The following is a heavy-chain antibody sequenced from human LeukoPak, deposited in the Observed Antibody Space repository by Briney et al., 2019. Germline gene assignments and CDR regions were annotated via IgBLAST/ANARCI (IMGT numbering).Heavy chain of an antibody. CDR3: ARNLRYCSGGSCFPRMDV. D-gene: IGHD2-15*01. V-gene: IGHV1-18*01. CDR2: ISVYNGDT. J-gene: IGHJ6*02. CDR1: GYTFTNYG. Sequence: ASVKVSCKASGYTFTNYGISWVRQAPGQGLEWMGWISVYNGDTNYAQKLQGRVTMTTDTPTSTVYMELGSLRSDDTAVYYCARNLRYCSGGSCFPRMDVWGQGPTVTVSS.